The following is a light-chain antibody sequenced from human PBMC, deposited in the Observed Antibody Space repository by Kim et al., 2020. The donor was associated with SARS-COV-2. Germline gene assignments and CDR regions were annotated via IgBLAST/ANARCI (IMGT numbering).Light chain of an antibody. CDR1: QSVNSY. Sequence: CQGERATRACRASQSVNSYLAWYQQKPGQAPRLLIYDASNRATGIPARFSGSGSGTDFTLTISSLEPEDFAVYYCQQRSNWHPLTFGGGTKVDIK. CDR3: QQRSNWHPLT. J-gene: IGKJ4*01. CDR2: DAS. V-gene: IGKV3-11*01.